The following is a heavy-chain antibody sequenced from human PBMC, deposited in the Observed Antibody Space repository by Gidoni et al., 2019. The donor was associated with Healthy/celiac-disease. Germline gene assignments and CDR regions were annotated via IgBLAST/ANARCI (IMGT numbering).Heavy chain of an antibody. D-gene: IGHD1-26*01. CDR1: GFTFDRYA. J-gene: IGHJ4*02. V-gene: IGHV3-9*01. CDR3: AKDNDRGVWYGSGGFDY. Sequence: EVQLLESGGGLVQPGRSLRLSCAASGFTFDRYAMHWVRQVPGKGLGWVSGISWSGGSIGDADSVKGRFTISRDNVKNSLHLLMNSLRAEDTALYYCAKDNDRGVWYGSGGFDYWGQGTVVTVSP. CDR2: ISWSGGSI.